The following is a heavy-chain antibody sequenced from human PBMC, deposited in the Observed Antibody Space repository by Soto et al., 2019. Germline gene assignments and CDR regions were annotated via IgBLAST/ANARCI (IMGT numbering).Heavy chain of an antibody. CDR1: GDRVSGDSGA. V-gene: IGHV6-1*01. CDR2: TYYSSKWYT. J-gene: IGHJ4*02. Sequence: SQTLSLTCVISGDRVSGDSGAWNWVRQSPSRGLEWLGRTYYSSKWYTGYAVSVKSRISINPDTSTNHFSLHLDSVTPEDTAVYYCVRGWRSLGLDHWGQGVLVTVSS. CDR3: VRGWRSLGLDH. D-gene: IGHD2-15*01.